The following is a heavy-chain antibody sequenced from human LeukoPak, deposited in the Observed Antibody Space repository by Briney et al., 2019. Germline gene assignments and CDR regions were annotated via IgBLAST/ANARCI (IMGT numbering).Heavy chain of an antibody. D-gene: IGHD3-10*01. CDR3: ARHGWFGEQNWFDP. V-gene: IGHV4-39*01. Sequence: SETLSLTCTVSGGSISSSSYYWGWIRQPPGKGLEWIGSIYYSGSTYYNPSLKSRVTISVDTSKNQFSLKLSSVTAADTAVYYCARHGWFGEQNWFDPWGQGTLVTVSS. J-gene: IGHJ5*02. CDR1: GGSISSSSYY. CDR2: IYYSGST.